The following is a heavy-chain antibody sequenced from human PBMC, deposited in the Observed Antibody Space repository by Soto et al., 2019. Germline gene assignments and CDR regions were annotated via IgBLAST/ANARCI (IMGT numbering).Heavy chain of an antibody. CDR2: INPNSGGT. CDR1: GYTFTGYY. Sequence: ASVKVSCKASGYTFTGYYMHWVRQAPGQGLEWMGWINPNSGGTNYAQKFQGWVTMTRDTSISTAYMELSRLRSDDTAVYYCARDFFCSGGDCFPDYWGQGTLVTVSS. CDR3: ARDFFCSGGDCFPDY. D-gene: IGHD2-21*02. J-gene: IGHJ4*02. V-gene: IGHV1-2*04.